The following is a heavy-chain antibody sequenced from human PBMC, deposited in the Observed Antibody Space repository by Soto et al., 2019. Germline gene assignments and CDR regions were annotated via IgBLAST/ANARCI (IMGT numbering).Heavy chain of an antibody. CDR2: IIPILGIA. V-gene: IGHV1-69*08. J-gene: IGHJ5*02. D-gene: IGHD3-3*01. CDR1: GGTFSSYT. Sequence: QVQLVQSGAEVKKPGSSVKVSCKASGGTFSSYTISWVRQAPGQGLEWMGRIIPILGIANYAQKFQGRVTITADKSTSTAYMELSSLRSEDTAVYYCAREGRGDTIFGVVPWGRGTLVTVSS. CDR3: AREGRGDTIFGVVP.